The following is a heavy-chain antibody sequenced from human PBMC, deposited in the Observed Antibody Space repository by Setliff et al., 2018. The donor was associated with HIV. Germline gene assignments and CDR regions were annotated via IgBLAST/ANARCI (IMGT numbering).Heavy chain of an antibody. CDR3: ARGRDYVWGSYRPRRYYYYNMDV. V-gene: IGHV4-34*01. J-gene: IGHJ6*03. D-gene: IGHD3-16*02. Sequence: PSETLSLTCAVYGESFSDYYWSWIRQPPGKGLEWIGEITHSGSTNYNPSLKSRVTISVDTSKNQFSLKLTSVTAADTAVYYCARGRDYVWGSYRPRRYYYYNMDVWGEGTTVTVSS. CDR1: GESFSDYY. CDR2: ITHSGST.